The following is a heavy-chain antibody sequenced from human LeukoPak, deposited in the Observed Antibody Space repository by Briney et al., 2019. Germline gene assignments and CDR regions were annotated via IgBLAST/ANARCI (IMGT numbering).Heavy chain of an antibody. J-gene: IGHJ3*02. CDR3: AVEGFDI. V-gene: IGHV3-23*01. Sequence: GGSLRLSCAASGFTFSSYAMSWVRQPPGKGLEWVSIISNSGGISVYADSVKGRFTISRDNSKNTLYLQMSSLRAEDTAVYYCAVEGFDIWGYGTMVTVSS. CDR2: ISNSGGIS. CDR1: GFTFSSYA. D-gene: IGHD1-1*01.